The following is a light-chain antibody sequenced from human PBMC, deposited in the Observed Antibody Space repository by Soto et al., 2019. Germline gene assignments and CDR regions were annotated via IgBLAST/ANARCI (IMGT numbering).Light chain of an antibody. Sequence: QSVLTQPASVSGSHGQSITISCTGTSSDVGGYKYVSWYQQHPGKVPKLMIYEVSNRPSGVSNRFSGSKSGNTASLTISGLQAEDEAEYYCSSYTRSTTLNVLFGGGTKRPS. CDR2: EVS. J-gene: IGLJ2*01. V-gene: IGLV2-14*01. CDR3: SSYTRSTTLNVL. CDR1: SSDVGGYKY.